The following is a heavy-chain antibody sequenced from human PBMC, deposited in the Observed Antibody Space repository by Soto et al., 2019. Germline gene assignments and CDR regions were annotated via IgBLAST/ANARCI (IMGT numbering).Heavy chain of an antibody. Sequence: PSETLSLTCTVSGGSISSYYWSWIRQPPGKGLEWIGYIYYSGNTKYNPSLKSRVTISVDTSKNQFSLRLTSVTAADTAVYYCAKQGGKYGIRSFDPWGQGTLVTVS. CDR1: GGSISSYY. CDR2: IYYSGNT. D-gene: IGHD1-1*01. CDR3: AKQGGKYGIRSFDP. J-gene: IGHJ5*02. V-gene: IGHV4-59*08.